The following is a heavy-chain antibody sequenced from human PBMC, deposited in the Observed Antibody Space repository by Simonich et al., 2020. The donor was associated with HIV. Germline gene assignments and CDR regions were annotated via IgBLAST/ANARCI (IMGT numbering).Heavy chain of an antibody. CDR3: ATDVSVAGVFDF. J-gene: IGHJ4*02. CDR2: VDPEQDKT. Sequence: EVQLVQSGAEVKKPGATVKISCRVFGYTFTDYYIHWVQQVPGKGLEWIGLVDPEQDKTIYAEKFQGRLTITADTSPDIAYMELSSLRSEDTAVYYCATDVSVAGVFDFWGQGTLVTVS. V-gene: IGHV1-69-2*01. CDR1: GYTFTDYY. D-gene: IGHD6-19*01.